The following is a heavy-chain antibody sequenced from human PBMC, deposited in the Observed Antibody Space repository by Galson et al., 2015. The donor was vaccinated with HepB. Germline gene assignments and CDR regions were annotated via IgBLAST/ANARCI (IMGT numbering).Heavy chain of an antibody. CDR2: IKQDGSEK. CDR1: GFTFSSYW. D-gene: IGHD3-22*01. Sequence: SLRLSCAASGFTFSSYWMSWVRQALGKGLEWVANIKQDGSEKYYVDSVKGRFTISRDNAKNSLYLQMNSLRAEDTAVYYCARDRTSYYDSSGYSDYWGQGTLVTVSS. V-gene: IGHV3-7*03. CDR3: ARDRTSYYDSSGYSDY. J-gene: IGHJ4*02.